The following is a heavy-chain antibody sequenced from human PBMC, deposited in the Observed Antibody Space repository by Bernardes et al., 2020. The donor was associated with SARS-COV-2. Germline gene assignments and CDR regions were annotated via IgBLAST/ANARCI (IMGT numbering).Heavy chain of an antibody. CDR1: GYTSTSYG. CDR3: ARGPWEYRSSSSYYYGMDV. V-gene: IGHV1-18*01. D-gene: IGHD6-6*01. Sequence: ASVKVSCKASGYTSTSYGISWVRQAPGQGLQWMGWISGYNGNKNYAQRFQGRVTMTTDTSTSTAYMELRSLRSDDTAVYYCARGPWEYRSSSSYYYGMDVWGQGTTVTVSS. J-gene: IGHJ6*02. CDR2: ISGYNGNK.